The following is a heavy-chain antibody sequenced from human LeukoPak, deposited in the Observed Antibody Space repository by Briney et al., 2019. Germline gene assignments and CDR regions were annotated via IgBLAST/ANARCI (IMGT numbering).Heavy chain of an antibody. D-gene: IGHD2-8*02. CDR2: ISGRGEST. V-gene: IGHV3-23*01. Sequence: PGGSLRLSCAASGFTFSSYAVSWVRQSLGKGLKWVSGISGRGESTYYADSVKGRFTISGDYSKNTVYLQMNSLRAEDTALYYCAASLDLAVYGIDYWGQGTLVTVSS. J-gene: IGHJ4*02. CDR1: GFTFSSYA. CDR3: AASLDLAVYGIDY.